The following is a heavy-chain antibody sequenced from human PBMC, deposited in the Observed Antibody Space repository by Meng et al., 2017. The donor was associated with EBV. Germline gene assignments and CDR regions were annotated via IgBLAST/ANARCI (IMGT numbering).Heavy chain of an antibody. V-gene: IGHV2-5*02. CDR1: GFSLSTRGMG. D-gene: IGHD6-6*01. Sequence: QLTFKAFFPTLVKPTRTPKLTCSLSGFSLSTRGMGVGWIRQPPGKALEWLALIYWDDDKRYSPSLKSRLTITKDTSKNQVVLTMTNMDPVDAATYYCAHIIAARPFDYWGQGTLVTVSS. CDR2: IYWDDDK. CDR3: AHIIAARPFDY. J-gene: IGHJ4*02.